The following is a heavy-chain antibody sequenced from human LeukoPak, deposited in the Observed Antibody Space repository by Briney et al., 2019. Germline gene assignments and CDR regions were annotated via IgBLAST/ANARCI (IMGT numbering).Heavy chain of an antibody. Sequence: GGSLRLSCAASGFTFSNCEMNWVRQAPGKGLEWVSYISRSGTTIYYADSVKGRFTISRDNAKNSLYLQMNSLRAEDTAVYYCAKDRDGSGTEFDYWGQGTLVTVTS. CDR1: GFTFSNCE. V-gene: IGHV3-48*03. CDR3: AKDRDGSGTEFDY. CDR2: ISRSGTTI. J-gene: IGHJ4*02. D-gene: IGHD3-10*01.